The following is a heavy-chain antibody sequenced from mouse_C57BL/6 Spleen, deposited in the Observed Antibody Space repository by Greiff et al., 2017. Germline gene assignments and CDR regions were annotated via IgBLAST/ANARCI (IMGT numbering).Heavy chain of an antibody. V-gene: IGHV1-50*01. D-gene: IGHD2-5*01. CDR1: GYTFTSYW. CDR3: ARGGIYSNYAMDG. J-gene: IGHJ4*01. CDR2: IDPSDSYT. Sequence: VQLQQPGAEFVKPGASVKLSCKASGYTFTSYWMQWVKQRPGQGLEWIGEIDPSDSYTNYNQKFKGKVTLTVDTSSSTAYMQLSSLTSEDSAVYCCARGGIYSNYAMDGWGQGTSVTVSS.